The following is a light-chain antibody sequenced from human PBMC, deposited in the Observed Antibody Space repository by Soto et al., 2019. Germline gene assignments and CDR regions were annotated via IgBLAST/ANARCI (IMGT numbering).Light chain of an antibody. CDR3: QHHYGTPLT. J-gene: IGKJ4*01. CDR2: AAS. Sequence: EIQITQSPSSLSPSVEETVTITCRASQNISKYLNWYQQKPGKAPKLLIYAASSLQSGVPSRFSGSGSGTDFTLTISSLQPEDFATYYCQHHYGTPLTFGGGTKVDNK. V-gene: IGKV1-39*01. CDR1: QNISKY.